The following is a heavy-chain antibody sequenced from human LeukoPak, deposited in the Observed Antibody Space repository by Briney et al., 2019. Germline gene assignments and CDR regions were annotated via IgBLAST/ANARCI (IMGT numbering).Heavy chain of an antibody. Sequence: ASVKVSCKASGGTFSSYAISWVRQAPGQGLEWMGWISSYDGNTNYAQKLQGRVTMTTDTSTSTAYMELRSLRSDDTAVYYCARDGDSSSWYYNWFDPWGQGTLVTVSS. CDR1: GGTFSSYA. D-gene: IGHD6-13*01. CDR3: ARDGDSSSWYYNWFDP. J-gene: IGHJ5*02. CDR2: ISSYDGNT. V-gene: IGHV1-18*01.